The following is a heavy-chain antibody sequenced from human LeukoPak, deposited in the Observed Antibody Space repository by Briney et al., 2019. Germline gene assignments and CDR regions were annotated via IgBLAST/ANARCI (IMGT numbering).Heavy chain of an antibody. J-gene: IGHJ4*02. V-gene: IGHV3-11*04. CDR1: GFTFSDYY. CDR2: ISSSGSTI. CDR3: AGYQPPVFDY. D-gene: IGHD2-2*01. Sequence: PGGSLRLSCAASGFTFSDYYMSWIRQAPGKGLEWVSYISSSGSTIYYADSVKGRFTISRDNAKNSLYLKMNSLRAEDTDVYYCAGYQPPVFDYWGQGTLVTVSS.